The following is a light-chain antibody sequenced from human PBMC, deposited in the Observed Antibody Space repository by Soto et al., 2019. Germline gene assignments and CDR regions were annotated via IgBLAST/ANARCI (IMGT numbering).Light chain of an antibody. Sequence: EIVLTQSPATLSLSPGERATLSCRASQSLSTFLAWYRQKPGQAPRLLIYDASNRASGIPPRFSGSGSGTDFTLTITSLEPEDFAVHYCHQYGSSQTFGQGTKVDIK. CDR3: HQYGSSQT. V-gene: IGKV3-11*01. CDR2: DAS. J-gene: IGKJ1*01. CDR1: QSLSTF.